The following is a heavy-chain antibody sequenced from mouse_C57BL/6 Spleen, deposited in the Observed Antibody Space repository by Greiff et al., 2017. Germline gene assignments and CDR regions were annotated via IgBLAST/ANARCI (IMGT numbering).Heavy chain of an antibody. J-gene: IGHJ2*01. CDR3: ALRYDGYFDY. CDR2: IDPSDSYT. Sequence: VQLQQPGAELVMPGASVKLSCKASGYTFTSYWMHWVKQRPGQGLEWIGEIDPSDSYTNYNQKFKGKSTLTVDKSSSTAYMQLSSLTSEDSAVYYCALRYDGYFDYWGQGTTLTVSS. D-gene: IGHD2-3*01. CDR1: GYTFTSYW. V-gene: IGHV1-69*01.